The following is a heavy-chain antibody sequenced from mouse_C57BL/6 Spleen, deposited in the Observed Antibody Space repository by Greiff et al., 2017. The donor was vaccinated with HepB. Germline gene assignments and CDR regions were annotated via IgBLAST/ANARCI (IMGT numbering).Heavy chain of an antibody. J-gene: IGHJ3*01. D-gene: IGHD2-5*01. CDR1: GIDFSRYW. Sequence: EVKVIESGGGLVQPGGSLKLSCAASGIDFSRYWMSWVRRAPGKGLEWIGEINPDSSTINYAPSLKDKFIISRDNAKHTLYLHMSKVRSEDTALYYCARPESNSWFAYWGQGTLVTVSA. V-gene: IGHV4-1*01. CDR2: INPDSSTI. CDR3: ARPESNSWFAY.